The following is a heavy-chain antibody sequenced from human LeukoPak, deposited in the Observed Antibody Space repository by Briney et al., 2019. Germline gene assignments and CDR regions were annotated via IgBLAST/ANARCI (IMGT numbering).Heavy chain of an antibody. CDR2: IYYSGST. CDR3: VRGDFGDSLDY. Sequence: SETLSLTCTVSGGSISSYYWSWIRQPPGKGLEWIGYIYYSGSTNYNPSLKSRVTISVDTSKNQFSLKLSSVTAADTAVYYCVRGDFGDSLDYWGQGTLVTVSS. D-gene: IGHD4-17*01. V-gene: IGHV4-59*12. CDR1: GGSISSYY. J-gene: IGHJ4*02.